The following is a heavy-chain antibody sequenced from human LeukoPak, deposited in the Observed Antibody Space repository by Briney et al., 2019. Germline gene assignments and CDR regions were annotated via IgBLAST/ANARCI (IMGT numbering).Heavy chain of an antibody. Sequence: GGSLRLSCAASGFTFSNYAMSWVRQAPGKGLEWVSSISSSSSYIYYADSVKGRFTISRDNAKNSLYLQMNSLRADDTAVYYCARAWNSYFDYWGQGTLVTVSS. CDR2: ISSSSSYI. CDR1: GFTFSNYA. CDR3: ARAWNSYFDY. V-gene: IGHV3-21*01. J-gene: IGHJ4*02. D-gene: IGHD2/OR15-2a*01.